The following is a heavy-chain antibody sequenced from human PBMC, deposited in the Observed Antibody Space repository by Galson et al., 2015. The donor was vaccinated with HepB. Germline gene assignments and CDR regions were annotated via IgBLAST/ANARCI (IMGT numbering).Heavy chain of an antibody. D-gene: IGHD1-26*01. Sequence: SLRLSCAASGFTFSSYGMHWVRQAPGKGLEWVAFIRYDGSNKYYADSVKGRFTISRDNSKNTLYLQMNSLRAEDTAVYYCTRHVSYIGDPLVHDDAFDIWGQGTMVTVSS. CDR1: GFTFSSYG. J-gene: IGHJ3*02. CDR2: IRYDGSNK. V-gene: IGHV3-30*02. CDR3: TRHVSYIGDPLVHDDAFDI.